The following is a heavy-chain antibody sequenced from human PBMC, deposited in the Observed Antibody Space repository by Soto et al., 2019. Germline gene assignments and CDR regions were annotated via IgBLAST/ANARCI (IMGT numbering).Heavy chain of an antibody. V-gene: IGHV4-34*01. J-gene: IGHJ6*02. Sequence: SETLSLTCAVYGGSFSGYYWSWIRQPPGKGLEWIGEINHSGSTNYNPSLKSRVTISVDTSKNQFSLKLSSVTAADTAVYYCATMVVAATRNPGGYYYGMDVWGQGTTVTVSS. CDR2: INHSGST. CDR3: ATMVVAATRNPGGYYYGMDV. D-gene: IGHD2-15*01. CDR1: GGSFSGYY.